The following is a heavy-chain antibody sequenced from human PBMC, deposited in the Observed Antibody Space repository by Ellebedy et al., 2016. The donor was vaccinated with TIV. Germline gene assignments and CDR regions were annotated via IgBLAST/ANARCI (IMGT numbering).Heavy chain of an antibody. CDR1: GFTFSSYS. CDR2: ISSSSDYI. V-gene: IGHV3-21*01. D-gene: IGHD1-26*01. CDR3: YSGGY. Sequence: GESLKISXAASGFTFSSYSMNWVRQAPGKELEWVSSISSSSDYIFYADSVKGRFTISRDNAKNSLYLQMNSLRAEDTAVYYAYSGGYWGQGTLVTVSS. J-gene: IGHJ4*02.